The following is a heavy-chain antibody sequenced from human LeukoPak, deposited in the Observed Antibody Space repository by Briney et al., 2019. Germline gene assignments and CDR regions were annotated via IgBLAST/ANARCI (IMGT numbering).Heavy chain of an antibody. J-gene: IGHJ4*02. CDR1: GGTFSSYA. Sequence: SVKVSCKASGGTFSSYAISWVRQAPGQGFEWMGGIIPIFGTANYAQKFQGRVTITADESTSTAYMEPSSLRSEDTAVYYCARDQDGYNWAPDYWGQGTLVTVSS. CDR2: IIPIFGTA. V-gene: IGHV1-69*13. D-gene: IGHD5-24*01. CDR3: ARDQDGYNWAPDY.